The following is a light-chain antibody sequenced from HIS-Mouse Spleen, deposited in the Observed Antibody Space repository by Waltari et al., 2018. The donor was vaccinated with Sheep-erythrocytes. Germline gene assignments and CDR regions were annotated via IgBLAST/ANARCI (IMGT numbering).Light chain of an antibody. CDR3: PPPVNWYT. Sequence: EIVLTQSPATLSLSPGERATLSCRASQSVSSYLAWYQQKPGQAPRLLIYDASNRATGIPARFSGSGSGTDFTLTIRSLGPSPFSFYSCPPPVNWYTFGQGTKLEIK. CDR2: DAS. CDR1: QSVSSY. V-gene: IGKV3-11*01. J-gene: IGKJ2*01.